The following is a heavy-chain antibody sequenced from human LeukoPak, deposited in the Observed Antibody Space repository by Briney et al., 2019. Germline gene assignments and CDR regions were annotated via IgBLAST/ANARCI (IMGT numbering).Heavy chain of an antibody. V-gene: IGHV3-15*07. CDR3: TTVYLTGEGNDY. Sequence: GGSLRLSCAASGFIFSNAWMNWVRQAPGKGLEWVGRIKSKTDGGTTDYAAPVKGRFIISRDDSKNTLYLQMNCLKTEDTALYYCTTVYLTGEGNDYWGQGTLVTVSS. CDR1: GFIFSNAW. D-gene: IGHD3-9*01. J-gene: IGHJ4*02. CDR2: IKSKTDGGTT.